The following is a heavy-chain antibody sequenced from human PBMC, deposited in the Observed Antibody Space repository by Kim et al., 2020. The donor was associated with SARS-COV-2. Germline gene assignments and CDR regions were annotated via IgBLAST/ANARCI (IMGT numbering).Heavy chain of an antibody. J-gene: IGHJ2*01. CDR2: ISGSGGST. V-gene: IGHV3-23*01. D-gene: IGHD4-17*01. CDR3: AKGPDSYDYGDYVRVWVARYFDL. Sequence: GGSLRLSCAASGFTFSSYAMSWVRQAPGKGLEWVSAISGSGGSTYYADSVKGRFTISRDNSKNTLYLQMNSLRAEDTAVYYCAKGPDSYDYGDYVRVWVARYFDLWGRGTLVTVSS. CDR1: GFTFSSYA.